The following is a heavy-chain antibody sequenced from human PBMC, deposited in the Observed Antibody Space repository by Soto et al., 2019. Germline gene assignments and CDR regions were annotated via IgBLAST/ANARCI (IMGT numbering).Heavy chain of an antibody. CDR1: GGTFSSYA. Sequence: GASVKVSCKASGGTFSSYAISWVRQAPGQGLEWMGGIIPIFGTANYAQKFQGRVTITADESTSTAYMELSSLRSEDTAVYYCARMRHLAVAGFYYFDYWGQGTLVTVSS. CDR2: IIPIFGTA. CDR3: ARMRHLAVAGFYYFDY. J-gene: IGHJ4*02. D-gene: IGHD6-19*01. V-gene: IGHV1-69*13.